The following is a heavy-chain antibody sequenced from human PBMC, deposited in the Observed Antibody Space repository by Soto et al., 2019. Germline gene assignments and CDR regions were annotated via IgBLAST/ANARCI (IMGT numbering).Heavy chain of an antibody. V-gene: IGHV5-51*01. CDR1: GYNFATYW. CDR2: IYPGDSDS. J-gene: IGHJ5*02. CDR3: ARHGFYGDYASNYFDP. D-gene: IGHD4-17*01. Sequence: GESLKISCEGFGYNFATYWIAWVRQMPGKGLEYMGIIYPGDSDSRCSPSFQGQVTFSADKSISTAYMQWSSLKASDTAMYYCARHGFYGDYASNYFDPWGQGTLVT.